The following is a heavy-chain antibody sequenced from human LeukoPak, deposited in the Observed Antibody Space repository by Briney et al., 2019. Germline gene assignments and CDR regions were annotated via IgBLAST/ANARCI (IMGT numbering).Heavy chain of an antibody. CDR1: GFTFSSYW. V-gene: IGHV3-7*01. CDR2: IKQDGSEK. J-gene: IGHJ6*03. Sequence: GGSLRLSCAASGFTFSSYWMSWVRQAPGKGLEWVANIKQDGSEKYYVDSVKGRFTISRDNAKNTLYLQMNSLRAEDTAVYYCARGDTYYYDSSGYQSVYYYYYMDVWGKGTTVTVSS. D-gene: IGHD3-22*01. CDR3: ARGDTYYYDSSGYQSVYYYYYMDV.